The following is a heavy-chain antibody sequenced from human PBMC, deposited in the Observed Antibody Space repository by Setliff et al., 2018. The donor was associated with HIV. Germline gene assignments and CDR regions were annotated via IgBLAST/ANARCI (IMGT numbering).Heavy chain of an antibody. J-gene: IGHJ6*03. Sequence: LRLSCAASVFTFSSYAMHWVRQAPGKGLEWVAVISYDGSNKYYADSVKGRFTISRDNSKNTLFMQMNSLRAEDAAVYYCARTQDRYYYYYYMDVWGKGTTVTVSS. CDR1: VFTFSSYA. CDR2: ISYDGSNK. CDR3: ARTQDRYYYYYYMDV. V-gene: IGHV3-30*04.